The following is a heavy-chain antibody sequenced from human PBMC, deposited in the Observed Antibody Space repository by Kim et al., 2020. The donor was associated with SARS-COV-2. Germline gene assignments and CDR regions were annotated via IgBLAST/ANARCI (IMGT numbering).Heavy chain of an antibody. CDR3: ARAPGRSDEFDY. J-gene: IGHJ4*02. V-gene: IGHV1-3*01. D-gene: IGHD3-16*01. Sequence: YSQKFQGRVTITRDTSASTAYMELSSLRSEDTAVYYCARAPGRSDEFDYWGQGTLVTVSS.